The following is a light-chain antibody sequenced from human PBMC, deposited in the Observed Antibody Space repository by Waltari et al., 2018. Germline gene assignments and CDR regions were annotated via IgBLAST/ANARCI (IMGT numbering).Light chain of an antibody. Sequence: IVLTQSPSSLSLSPGERATLSCRASQTVSSNFFAWYQQKPGQAPRLLMYGASNRAAGIPDRFSGSGSGTDFTLTISRLEPEDFAVYYCQQYDSSPRTFGGGTKVQIK. J-gene: IGKJ4*01. CDR1: QTVSSNF. V-gene: IGKV3-20*01. CDR2: GAS. CDR3: QQYDSSPRT.